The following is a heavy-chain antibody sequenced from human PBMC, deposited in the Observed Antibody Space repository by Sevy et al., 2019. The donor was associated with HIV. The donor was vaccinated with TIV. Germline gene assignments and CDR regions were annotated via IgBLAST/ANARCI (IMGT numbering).Heavy chain of an antibody. CDR2: IYTSGST. CDR1: GGSISSYY. V-gene: IGHV4-4*07. J-gene: IGHJ3*02. CDR3: ARDPEEDYYGSGSYAFDI. Sequence: LSLTCTVSGGSISSYYWSWIRQPAGKGLEWIGRIYTSGSTNYNPSLKSRVTMSVDTSKNQFSLKLSSVTAADTAVYYCARDPEEDYYGSGSYAFDIWGQGTMVTVSS. D-gene: IGHD3-10*01.